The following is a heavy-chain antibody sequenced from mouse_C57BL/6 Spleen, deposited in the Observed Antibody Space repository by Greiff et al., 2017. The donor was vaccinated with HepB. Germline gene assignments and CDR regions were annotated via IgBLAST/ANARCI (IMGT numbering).Heavy chain of an antibody. V-gene: IGHV5-9-1*02. CDR3: TRDRGYYGAMDY. CDR1: GFTFSSYA. D-gene: IGHD1-1*01. J-gene: IGHJ4*01. Sequence: EVKVEESGEGLVKPGGSLKLSCAASGFTFSSYAMSWVRQTPEKRLEWVAYISSGGDYIYYADTVKGRFTISRDNARNTLYLQMSSLKSEDTAMYYCTRDRGYYGAMDYWGQGTSVTVSS. CDR2: ISSGGDYI.